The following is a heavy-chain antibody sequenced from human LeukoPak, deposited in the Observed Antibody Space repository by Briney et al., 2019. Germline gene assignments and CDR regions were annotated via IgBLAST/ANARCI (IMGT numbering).Heavy chain of an antibody. CDR3: ARRVVHWNYFLPNNWFDP. CDR1: GGSFSGYY. V-gene: IGHV4-34*01. D-gene: IGHD1-7*01. J-gene: IGHJ5*02. CDR2: INHSGST. Sequence: SETLSLTCAVYGGSFSGYYWSWIRQPPGKGLEWIGEINHSGSTNYNPSLKSRVTISVDTSKNQFSLKLSSATAADTAVYYCARRVVHWNYFLPNNWFDPWGQGTLVTVSS.